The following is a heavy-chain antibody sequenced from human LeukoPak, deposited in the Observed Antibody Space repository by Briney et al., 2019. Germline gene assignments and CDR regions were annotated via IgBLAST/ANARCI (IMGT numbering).Heavy chain of an antibody. J-gene: IGHJ6*03. Sequence: GASVKVSCKPSGYSFTAHHIHWMRQAPGQGLEWVGWIVPRSGDTNYAHRFQGRVTMTRDTSISTAYMELSRLRSDDTAVYYCAREIDSSRIAAAGESYYYYMDVWGKGTTVTVSS. CDR2: IVPRSGDT. CDR3: AREIDSSRIAAAGESYYYYMDV. D-gene: IGHD6-13*01. V-gene: IGHV1-2*07. CDR1: GYSFTAHH.